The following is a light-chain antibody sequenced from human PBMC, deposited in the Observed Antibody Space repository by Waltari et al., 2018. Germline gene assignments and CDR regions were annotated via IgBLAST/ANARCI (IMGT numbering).Light chain of an antibody. CDR1: KLGDKY. Sequence: SYELTQPPSVSVSPGQTASIPCPGDKLGDKYVSWYQQKPGQSPILVIYEDNKRPSGIPERFSGSNSGNTATLTISGTQPIDEADYYCQAWDSSLVFGGGTKLTVL. J-gene: IGLJ2*01. CDR2: EDN. CDR3: QAWDSSLV. V-gene: IGLV3-1*01.